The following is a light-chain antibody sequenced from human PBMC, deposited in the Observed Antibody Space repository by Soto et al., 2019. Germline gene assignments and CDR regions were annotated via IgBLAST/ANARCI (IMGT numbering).Light chain of an antibody. CDR3: QQRDSWPFT. CDR1: QSISSY. Sequence: EIVLTQSPATLSLSRGERATLSCRASQSISSYLAWYQQKPGQAPRLLIHDASDRAAGIPARFSGSGSGTDFSLTISSLEPEDFAIYYCQQRDSWPFTFGQGTRLESK. J-gene: IGKJ5*01. V-gene: IGKV3-11*01. CDR2: DAS.